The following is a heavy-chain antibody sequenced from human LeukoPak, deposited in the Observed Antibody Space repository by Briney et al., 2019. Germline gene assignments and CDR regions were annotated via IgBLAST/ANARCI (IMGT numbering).Heavy chain of an antibody. J-gene: IGHJ4*02. D-gene: IGHD4-17*01. CDR1: GGSISSYY. CDR3: ARDRADYGDKYYFDC. CDR2: IYYSGNT. Sequence: SETLSLTCTVSGGSISSYYWSWLRQPPGKGLEWIGYIYYSGNTNYNPSLKSRVTISVDTSKNQFSLKLSSVTAADTAVYYCARDRADYGDKYYFDCWGQGTLVTVSS. V-gene: IGHV4-59*01.